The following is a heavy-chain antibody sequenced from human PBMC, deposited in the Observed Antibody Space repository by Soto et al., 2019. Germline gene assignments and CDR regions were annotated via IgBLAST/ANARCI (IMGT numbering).Heavy chain of an antibody. D-gene: IGHD1-26*01. CDR2: INAANGNR. J-gene: IGHJ4*02. CDR1: GYTFTTYA. V-gene: IGHV1-3*05. CDR3: ARSNRGSYDY. Sequence: QVQLVQSGAEEKKPGASVKVSCKASGYTFTTYAIHWVRQAPGQRLEWMGWINAANGNRKYSQKFQGRITVTRDTSASTAYMELSSLRSEDTAVYYCARSNRGSYDYWGQGTLVTVSS.